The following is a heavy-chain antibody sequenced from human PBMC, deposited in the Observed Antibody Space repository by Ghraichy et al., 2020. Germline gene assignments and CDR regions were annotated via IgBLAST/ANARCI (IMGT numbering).Heavy chain of an antibody. CDR3: ARGHLSRRPAAMGGTRYYYYGMDV. CDR2: INHSGST. J-gene: IGHJ6*02. V-gene: IGHV4-34*01. CDR1: GGSFSGYY. D-gene: IGHD2-2*01. Sequence: SETLSLTCAVYGGSFSGYYWSWIRQPPGKGLEWIGEINHSGSTNYNPSLKSRVTISVDTSKNQFSLKLSSVTAADTAVYYCARGHLSRRPAAMGGTRYYYYGMDVLSQGTTVTVSS.